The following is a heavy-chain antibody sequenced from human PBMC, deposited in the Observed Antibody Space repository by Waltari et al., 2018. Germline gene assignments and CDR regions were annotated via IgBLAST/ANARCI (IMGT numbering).Heavy chain of an antibody. CDR1: GGTFSSYT. CDR3: AAQLCSSTSCYAGDY. Sequence: QVQLVQSGAEVKKPGSSVKVSCKASGGTFSSYTISWVRQAPGQGLEWMGRIIPILGIANYAQKFQGRVTITADKSTSTAYMELSSLRSEDMAVYYCAAQLCSSTSCYAGDYWGQGTLVTVSS. J-gene: IGHJ4*02. CDR2: IIPILGIA. V-gene: IGHV1-69*02. D-gene: IGHD2-2*01.